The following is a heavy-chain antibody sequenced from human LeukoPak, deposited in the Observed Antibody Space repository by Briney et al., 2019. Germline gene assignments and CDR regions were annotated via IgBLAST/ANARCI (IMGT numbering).Heavy chain of an antibody. CDR3: AKSTRAVMAMMDV. CDR1: GFTFSTYA. V-gene: IGHV3-30*04. D-gene: IGHD3-16*01. Sequence: PGGSLRLSCAASGFTFSTYAMHWVRQAPGKGLEWVAVISYDGSYKYYADSVKGRFTISRDNAKNSLFLQMNSLRAEDTAVYFCAKSTRAVMAMMDVWGKGTTVTVSS. J-gene: IGHJ6*04. CDR2: ISYDGSYK.